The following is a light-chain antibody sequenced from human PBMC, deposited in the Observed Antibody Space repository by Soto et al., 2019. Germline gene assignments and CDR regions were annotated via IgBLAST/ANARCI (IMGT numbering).Light chain of an antibody. CDR3: ISFTSRHIYV. Sequence: HSVLTQPASVSGSPGQSITISCTGTSSDVGGYNYVSWYQQHPGRAPKLIIYDVTNRPSGISNRFSGSKSGNTASLTISGLQTEDEADYYCISFTSRHIYVFGTGTKVTVL. J-gene: IGLJ1*01. CDR1: SSDVGGYNY. V-gene: IGLV2-14*03. CDR2: DVT.